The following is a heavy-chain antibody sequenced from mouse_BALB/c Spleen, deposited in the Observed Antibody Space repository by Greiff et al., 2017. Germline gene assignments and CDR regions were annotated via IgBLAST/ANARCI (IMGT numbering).Heavy chain of an antibody. Sequence: VQLKESGGGLVKPGGSLKLSCAASGFTFSSYAMSWVRQTPEKRLEWVATISSGGSYTYYPDSVKGRFTISRDNAKNTLYLQMSSLRSEDTAMYYCARRLLDWYFDVWGAGTTVTVSS. CDR2: ISSGGSYT. CDR1: GFTFSSYA. V-gene: IGHV5-9-3*01. D-gene: IGHD2-3*01. J-gene: IGHJ1*01. CDR3: ARRLLDWYFDV.